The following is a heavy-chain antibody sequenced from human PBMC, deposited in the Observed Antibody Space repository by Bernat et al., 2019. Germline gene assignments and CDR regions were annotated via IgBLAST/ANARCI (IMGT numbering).Heavy chain of an antibody. J-gene: IGHJ4*02. Sequence: QVQLVESGGGVVQPGRSLRLSCAASGFIFSCCSIHWVRQAPGKGLEWVAVISYDGSNKYYADSVKGRFTISRDNSKNTLYLQMNSLRVEDTAVYCCTRDLPGDGDFGMDYWGQGTLVTVSS. D-gene: IGHD4-17*01. CDR1: GFIFSCCS. V-gene: IGHV3-30*01. CDR3: TRDLPGDGDFGMDY. CDR2: ISYDGSNK.